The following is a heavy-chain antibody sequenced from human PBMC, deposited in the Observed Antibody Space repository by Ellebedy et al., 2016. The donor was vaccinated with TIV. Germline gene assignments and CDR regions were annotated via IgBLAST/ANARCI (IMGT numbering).Heavy chain of an antibody. CDR3: ARDNYYDSSGYHY. V-gene: IGHV3-11*01. Sequence: GGSLRLXXAASGFTFSDYYMSWIRQAPGKGLEWVSYISSSGSTIYYADSVKGRFTISRDNAKNSLYLQMNSLRAEDTAVYYCARDNYYDSSGYHYWGQGTLVTVSS. CDR1: GFTFSDYY. J-gene: IGHJ4*02. CDR2: ISSSGSTI. D-gene: IGHD3-22*01.